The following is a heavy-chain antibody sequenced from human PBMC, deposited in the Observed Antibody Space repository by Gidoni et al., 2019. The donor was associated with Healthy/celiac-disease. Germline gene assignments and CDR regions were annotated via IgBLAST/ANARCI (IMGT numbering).Heavy chain of an antibody. J-gene: IGHJ3*02. V-gene: IGHV3-23*01. CDR1: GFLFSSYA. CDR3: AKDRLTLDALDI. Sequence: EVQLLESVGGLAQPGESLRLSCAASGFLFSSYAMSWVRQAPGKGLEWVSGISAGGGATYYGDSVKGRFTISRDKSKNTLSLQMNSLRAEDTAVYYCAKDRLTLDALDIWGQGTTVTVSS. CDR2: ISAGGGAT. D-gene: IGHD2-15*01.